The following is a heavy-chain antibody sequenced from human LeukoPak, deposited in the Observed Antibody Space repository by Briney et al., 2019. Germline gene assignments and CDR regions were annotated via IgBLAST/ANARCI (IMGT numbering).Heavy chain of an antibody. J-gene: IGHJ6*02. V-gene: IGHV1-24*01. D-gene: IGHD2-2*01. CDR2: FDPEDGET. Sequence: GASVKVSCKVSGYTLTELSMHWVRQAPGKGLEWMGGFDPEDGETIYAQKFQGRVTMTEDTSTDTAYMELSSLRPEDTAVYYCATPVVVPAESYYYGMDVWGQGTTVTVSS. CDR3: ATPVVVPAESYYYGMDV. CDR1: GYTLTELS.